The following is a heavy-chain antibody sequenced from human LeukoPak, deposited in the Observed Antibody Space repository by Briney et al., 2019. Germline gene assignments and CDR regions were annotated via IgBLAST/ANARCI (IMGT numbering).Heavy chain of an antibody. CDR2: ISYDGSNK. CDR3: ATLALRGELLLDY. CDR1: GFTFSSYG. V-gene: IGHV3-30*03. D-gene: IGHD1-26*01. J-gene: IGHJ4*02. Sequence: PGGSLRLSCAASGFTFSSYGMHWVRQAPGKGLEWVAVISYDGSNKYYADSVKGRFTISRDNSKNTLYLQMNSLRAEDTAVYYCATLALRGELLLDYWGQGTLVTVSS.